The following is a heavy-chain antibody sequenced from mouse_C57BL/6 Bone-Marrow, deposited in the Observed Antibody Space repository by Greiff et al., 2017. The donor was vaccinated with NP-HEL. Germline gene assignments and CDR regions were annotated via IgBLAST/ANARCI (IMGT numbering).Heavy chain of an antibody. V-gene: IGHV2-6-1*01. J-gene: IGHJ4*01. CDR2: IWSDGST. CDR3: ARHGGNTVVAPYYAMDY. D-gene: IGHD1-1*01. CDR1: GFSLTSYG. Sequence: QVQLKESGPGLVAPSQSLSITCTVSGFSLTSYGVHWVRQPPGKGLEWLVVIWSDGSTTYNSALNSRLSISKDNSKSQVFLKMNSLQTDDTAMYYCARHGGNTVVAPYYAMDYWGQGTSVTVSS.